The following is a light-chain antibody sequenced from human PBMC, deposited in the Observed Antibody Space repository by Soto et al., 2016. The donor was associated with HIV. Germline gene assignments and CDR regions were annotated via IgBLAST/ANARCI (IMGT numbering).Light chain of an antibody. V-gene: IGLV3-21*02. CDR3: QVWDSSDDHVV. J-gene: IGLJ2*01. CDR2: DDS. CDR1: NIGSES. Sequence: SYELTQPPSVSVAPGQTARIACGGNNIGSESVHWYQQKPGQAPVLVVYDDSDRPSGIPERFSGSNSGSTATLTISRVEAGDEADYYCQVWDSSDDHVVFGGGTKLTVL.